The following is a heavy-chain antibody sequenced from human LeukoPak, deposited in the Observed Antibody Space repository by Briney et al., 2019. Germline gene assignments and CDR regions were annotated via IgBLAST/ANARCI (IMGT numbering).Heavy chain of an antibody. Sequence: SETLSLTCAVYGGSFSGYYWSWIRQPPGKGLEWIGEINHSGSTNYNPSLKSRVTISVDTSKNQFSLKLSSVTAADTAVYYCARDRDTAMGYYYGMDVWGKGTTVTVSS. CDR1: GGSFSGYY. D-gene: IGHD5-18*01. V-gene: IGHV4-34*01. J-gene: IGHJ6*04. CDR3: ARDRDTAMGYYYGMDV. CDR2: INHSGST.